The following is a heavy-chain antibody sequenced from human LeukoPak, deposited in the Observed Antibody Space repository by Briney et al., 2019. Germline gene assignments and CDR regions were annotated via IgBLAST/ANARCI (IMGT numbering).Heavy chain of an antibody. CDR1: GGSISSSSYS. CDR2: IYYSGST. Sequence: KASETLSLTCTVSGGSISSSSYSWGWIRQPPGKGLEWIGSIYYSGSTYYNPSLKSRVTISVDTSKNQFSLKLSSVTAADTAVYYCARAAAPMVRGVPYYFDYWGQGTLVTVSS. CDR3: ARAAAPMVRGVPYYFDY. V-gene: IGHV4-39*07. D-gene: IGHD3-10*01. J-gene: IGHJ4*02.